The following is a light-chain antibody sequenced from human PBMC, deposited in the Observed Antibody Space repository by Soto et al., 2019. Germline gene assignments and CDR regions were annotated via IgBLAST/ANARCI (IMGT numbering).Light chain of an antibody. V-gene: IGKV1-5*03. CDR3: QHYNSYSEA. J-gene: IGKJ1*01. CDR2: KAS. Sequence: DIQMTQSPSTLSGSVGDRVTITCRASQTISSWLAWYQQKPGKAPKLLIYKASTLKSGVPSRFSGSGSVTEFTLTISSLQPDDFANYYCQHYNSYSEAFGQGTKVELK. CDR1: QTISSW.